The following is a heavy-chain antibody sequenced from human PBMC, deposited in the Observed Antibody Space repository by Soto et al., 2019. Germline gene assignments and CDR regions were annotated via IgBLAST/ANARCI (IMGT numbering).Heavy chain of an antibody. J-gene: IGHJ6*02. CDR1: GGTFSSYT. CDR2: IIPILGIA. CDR3: AREGLAAAGTYYYYGMDV. D-gene: IGHD6-13*01. Sequence: QVQLVQSGAEVKKPGSSVKVSCKASGGTFSSYTISWVRQAPGQGLEWMGRIIPILGIANYAQKFQGRVTITADESTSTAYMELSSLRSEDTAVYYCAREGLAAAGTYYYYGMDVWGQGTTVTVSS. V-gene: IGHV1-69*08.